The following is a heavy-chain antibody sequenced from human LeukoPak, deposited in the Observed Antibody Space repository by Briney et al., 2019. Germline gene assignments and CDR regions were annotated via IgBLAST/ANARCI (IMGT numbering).Heavy chain of an antibody. CDR3: TKYGHSPYFDS. Sequence: ASVKVSCKASGYIYTNYGISWVRQAPGQGLEWMGWISPYNGNTKYAQTLQGRVTMTTDTSTSTVYMELSSLRSEDTAVYYCTKYGHSPYFDSWGQGTLVTVSS. CDR2: ISPYNGNT. D-gene: IGHD4-17*01. J-gene: IGHJ4*02. CDR1: GYIYTNYG. V-gene: IGHV1-18*01.